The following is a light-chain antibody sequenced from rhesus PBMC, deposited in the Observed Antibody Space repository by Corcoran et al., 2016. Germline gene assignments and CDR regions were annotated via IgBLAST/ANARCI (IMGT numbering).Light chain of an antibody. Sequence: DIQMTQSPSSLSASVGDRVTITCRASQGISSYLAWYQQKPGKAPKPLIYYASNLESGVPSRVSGSGSGTECTLTISSQQPEDFATYYCQQYNSDPLTFGGGTKVEIK. CDR2: YAS. J-gene: IGKJ4*01. CDR1: QGISSY. CDR3: QQYNSDPLT. V-gene: IGKV1-37*01.